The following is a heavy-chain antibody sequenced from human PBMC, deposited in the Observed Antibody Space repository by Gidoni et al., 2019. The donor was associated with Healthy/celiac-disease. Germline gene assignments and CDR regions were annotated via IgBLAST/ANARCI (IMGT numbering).Heavy chain of an antibody. CDR3: AKPAAIFGVVVPAAAFDY. J-gene: IGHJ4*02. Sequence: EVQLLESGGGLVQPGGSLRLSCAASGFTFSSYAMSWVRQAPGKGLEWVSAIRGSGGSTYYADSVKGRFTISRDNSKNTLYLQMNSLRAEDTAVYYCAKPAAIFGVVVPAAAFDYWGQGTLVTVSS. CDR2: IRGSGGST. V-gene: IGHV3-23*01. D-gene: IGHD2-2*01. CDR1: GFTFSSYA.